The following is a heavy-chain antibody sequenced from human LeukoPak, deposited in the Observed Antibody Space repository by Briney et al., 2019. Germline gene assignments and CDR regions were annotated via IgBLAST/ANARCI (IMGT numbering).Heavy chain of an antibody. CDR2: ISSSGSTL. CDR1: GFTFSSYE. CDR3: ARDATYDYDSSGYYYHCMDV. V-gene: IGHV3-48*03. Sequence: PGGSLRLSCAASGFTFSSYEMNWVRQAPGKGLEWVSYISSSGSTLYYADSVKGRLTISRDNAKNSLYLQLNSLRAEDTSVYYCARDATYDYDSSGYYYHCMDVWGQGTTVTVSS. J-gene: IGHJ6*02. D-gene: IGHD3-22*01.